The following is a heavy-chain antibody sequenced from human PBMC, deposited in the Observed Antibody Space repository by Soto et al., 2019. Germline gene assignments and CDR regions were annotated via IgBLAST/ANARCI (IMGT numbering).Heavy chain of an antibody. CDR3: AKFFRVSFGYYYYGMDV. CDR2: ISGSGGST. V-gene: IGHV3-23*01. J-gene: IGHJ6*02. D-gene: IGHD3-16*01. CDR1: GFTFSSYA. Sequence: GGSLRLSCAASGFTFSSYAMSWVRQAPGKGLEWVSAISGSGGSTYYADSVKGRFTISRDNSKNTLYLQMNSLRAEDTAVYYCAKFFRVSFGYYYYGMDVWGQGTTVTVSS.